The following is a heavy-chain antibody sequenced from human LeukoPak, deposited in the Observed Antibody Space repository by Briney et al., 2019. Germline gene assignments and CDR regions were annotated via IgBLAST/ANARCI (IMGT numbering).Heavy chain of an antibody. Sequence: GGSLRLSCAASGFTFSSYAMSWVRQAPGKGLEWVANMKQDGSEKYYVDSVKGRFTISRDNAKNSLYLQMNSLRVEDTAVYYCASGRQLAYWGQGTLVTVSS. CDR3: ASGRQLAY. CDR1: GFTFSSYA. CDR2: MKQDGSEK. J-gene: IGHJ4*02. D-gene: IGHD6-6*01. V-gene: IGHV3-7*01.